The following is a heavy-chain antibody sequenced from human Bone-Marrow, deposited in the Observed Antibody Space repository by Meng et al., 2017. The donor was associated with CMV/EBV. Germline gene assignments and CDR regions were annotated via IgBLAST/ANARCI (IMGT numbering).Heavy chain of an antibody. V-gene: IGHV4-59*12. Sequence: TCAISGGSITNFCWTWFRQPPGKGLEWIGYIYYSGHTNYNPSLKSRVTISVDTSRNQFSLKVRSVTAADTAVYFCARLDKNWNYFDFWGQGVLVTVSS. J-gene: IGHJ4*02. CDR3: ARLDKNWNYFDF. CDR2: IYYSGHT. CDR1: GGSITNFC. D-gene: IGHD1-1*01.